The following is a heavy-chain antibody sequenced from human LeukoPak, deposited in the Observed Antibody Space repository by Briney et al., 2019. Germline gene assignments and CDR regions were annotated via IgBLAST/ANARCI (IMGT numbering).Heavy chain of an antibody. CDR1: GLTFSSYS. J-gene: IGHJ3*02. CDR2: ISSSSSYI. D-gene: IGHD6-19*01. CDR3: ARDTRYSSGWYDAFDI. V-gene: IGHV3-21*01. Sequence: GGSLRLSCAASGLTFSSYSMNWVRQAPGKGLEWVSSISSSSSYIYYADSVKGRFTISRDNAKNSLYLQMNSLRAEDTAVYYCARDTRYSSGWYDAFDIWGQGTMVTVSS.